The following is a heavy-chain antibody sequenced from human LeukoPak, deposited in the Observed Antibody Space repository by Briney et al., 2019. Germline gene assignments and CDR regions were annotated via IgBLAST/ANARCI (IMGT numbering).Heavy chain of an antibody. CDR2: INHSGST. D-gene: IGHD5-24*01. J-gene: IGHJ6*02. V-gene: IGHV4-34*01. CDR3: ARDDGLEMATIEGYYYGMDV. CDR1: GGSFSGYY. Sequence: SETLSLTCAVYGGSFSGYYWSWIRQPPGKGLEWIGEINHSGSTNYNPSLKSRVTISVDKSKNQFSLKLSSVTAADTAVYYCARDDGLEMATIEGYYYGMDVWGQGTTVTVSS.